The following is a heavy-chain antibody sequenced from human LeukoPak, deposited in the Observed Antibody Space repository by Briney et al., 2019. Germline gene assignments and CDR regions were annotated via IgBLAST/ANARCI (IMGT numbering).Heavy chain of an antibody. V-gene: IGHV4-34*01. CDR1: GGSFSGYY. J-gene: IGHJ6*03. D-gene: IGHD6-13*01. Sequence: PSETLSLTCAVYGGSFSGYYWSWIRQPPGKGLEWIGEINHSGSTNYNPSLKSRVTISVDTSKNQFSLKLSSVTAADTAVYYCARRAVVYSSSWLHYYYYMDVWGKGTTVTISS. CDR3: ARRAVVYSSSWLHYYYYMDV. CDR2: INHSGST.